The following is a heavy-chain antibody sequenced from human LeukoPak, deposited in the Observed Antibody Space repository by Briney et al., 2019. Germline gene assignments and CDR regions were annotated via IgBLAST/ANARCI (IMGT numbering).Heavy chain of an antibody. Sequence: GGSLRLSCAASGFTVSSYWMHWVRQVPGKGLVWVSRMNVEGSVTSYADFVKGRFTISRDIAKNTLYLQMDTLTAEDTAVYYCARDFGGNSDFWGQGTLVTVSS. CDR3: ARDFGGNSDF. V-gene: IGHV3-74*01. CDR1: GFTVSSYW. D-gene: IGHD4-23*01. J-gene: IGHJ4*02. CDR2: MNVEGSVT.